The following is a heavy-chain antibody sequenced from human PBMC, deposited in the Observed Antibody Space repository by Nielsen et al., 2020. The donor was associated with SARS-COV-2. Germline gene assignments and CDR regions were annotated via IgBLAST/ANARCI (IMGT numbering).Heavy chain of an antibody. Sequence: GGSLRLSCAASGFTFDDYAMHWVRQAPGKGLEWVSGISWNSGSIGYADSVKGRFTISRDNAKNSLYLQMNSLRAEDTALYYCATGAAAGTGNYYYGMDVWGQWTTVTVSS. J-gene: IGHJ6*02. D-gene: IGHD6-13*01. CDR1: GFTFDDYA. CDR2: ISWNSGSI. CDR3: ATGAAAGTGNYYYGMDV. V-gene: IGHV3-9*01.